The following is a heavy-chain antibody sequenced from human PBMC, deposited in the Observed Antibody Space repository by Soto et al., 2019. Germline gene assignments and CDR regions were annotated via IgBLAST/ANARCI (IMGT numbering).Heavy chain of an antibody. V-gene: IGHV3-21*01. CDR2: ISSSSSYI. Sequence: EVQLVESGGGLVKPGGSLRLSCAASGFTFSSYSMNWVRQAPGKGLEWVSSISSSSSYIYYADSVKGRFTISRDNAKNSLYLQMNSLRAEDTAVYYCATVATIGGGGGGQFDYWGQGTLVTVSS. D-gene: IGHD5-12*01. J-gene: IGHJ4*02. CDR3: ATVATIGGGGGGQFDY. CDR1: GFTFSSYS.